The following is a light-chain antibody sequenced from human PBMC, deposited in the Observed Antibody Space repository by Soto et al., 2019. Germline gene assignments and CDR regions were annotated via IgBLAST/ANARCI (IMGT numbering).Light chain of an antibody. CDR1: QSVDIN. J-gene: IGKJ5*01. CDR3: QQYTGPPTT. Sequence: EIVLTQSPGTLSVSPGDRVTLSCRASQSVDINLAWYQQRACQAPRLLVYGASTKATDMPGRFSGSGSGTDFTLTITRLEPEDSAVYFCQQYTGPPTTFGQGTRLEIK. CDR2: GAS. V-gene: IGKV3-15*01.